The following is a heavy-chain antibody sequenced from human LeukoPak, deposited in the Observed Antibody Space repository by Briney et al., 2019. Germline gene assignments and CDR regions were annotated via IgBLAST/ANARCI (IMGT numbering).Heavy chain of an antibody. V-gene: IGHV3-23*01. CDR3: ANEVPHFDY. CDR2: ISGSGANT. J-gene: IGHJ4*02. CDR1: GFTFNNYA. Sequence: GGSLRLSCAASGFTFNNYAMSWVRQAPGKGLEWVSVISGSGANTYYADSVKGRFTITGDNSKNTLYLQMNSLRAEDTAVYYCANEVPHFDYWGQGTLVTVSS. D-gene: IGHD2-2*01.